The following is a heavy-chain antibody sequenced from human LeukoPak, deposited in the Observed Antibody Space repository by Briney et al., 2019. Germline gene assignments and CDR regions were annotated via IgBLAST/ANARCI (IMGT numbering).Heavy chain of an antibody. Sequence: GGSLRLSCAASGFTFDDYAMHWVRQAPGKGLEWVSGISWNSGSIGYADSVKGRFTISRDNAKNSLYLQMNSLRAEDTALYYCAKVLGSGEWYWGQGTLVTVSS. CDR3: AKVLGSGEWY. V-gene: IGHV3-9*01. CDR2: ISWNSGSI. D-gene: IGHD3-10*01. J-gene: IGHJ4*02. CDR1: GFTFDDYA.